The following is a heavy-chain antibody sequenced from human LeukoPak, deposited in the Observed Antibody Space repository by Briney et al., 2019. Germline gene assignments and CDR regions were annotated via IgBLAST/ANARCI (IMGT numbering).Heavy chain of an antibody. CDR2: IKQDGGEK. D-gene: IGHD3-10*02. J-gene: IGHJ6*04. Sequence: GGSLRLSCAASGFTSSSYWMSWVRQAPGKGLEWVANIKQDGGEKHYVDSVKGRFTISRDNAKNSLYLQMNSLRAEDTAVYYCAELGITMIGGVWGKGTTVTISS. CDR1: GFTSSSYW. CDR3: AELGITMIGGV. V-gene: IGHV3-7*01.